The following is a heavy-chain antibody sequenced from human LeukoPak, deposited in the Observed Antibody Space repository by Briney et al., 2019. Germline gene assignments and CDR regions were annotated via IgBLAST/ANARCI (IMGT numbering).Heavy chain of an antibody. CDR2: ISSSSTI. CDR1: GFTFSSYS. J-gene: IGHJ4*02. CDR3: AREYCSSTSCLYDY. D-gene: IGHD2-2*01. Sequence: PGGSLRLSCAASGFTFSSYSMNWVRQAPGKGLEWVSYISSSSTIYYADSVKGRFTISRDKAKNSLYLQMNSLRAEDTAVYYCAREYCSSTSCLYDYWGPGTLVTVSS. V-gene: IGHV3-48*01.